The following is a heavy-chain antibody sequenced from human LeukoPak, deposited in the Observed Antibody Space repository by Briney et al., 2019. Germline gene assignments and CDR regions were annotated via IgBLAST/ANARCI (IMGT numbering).Heavy chain of an antibody. Sequence: SETLSLTCTVSGGSISRHYWSWIRQPPGKGLEWIGYIYTSGSTNYNPSLKSRVTISVDTSKNQLSLKLSSVTAAETAVYYCARFGNIAMVLYYFDYWGQGTLVTVSS. D-gene: IGHD5-18*01. CDR1: GGSISRHY. CDR2: IYTSGST. J-gene: IGHJ4*02. V-gene: IGHV4-4*09. CDR3: ARFGNIAMVLYYFDY.